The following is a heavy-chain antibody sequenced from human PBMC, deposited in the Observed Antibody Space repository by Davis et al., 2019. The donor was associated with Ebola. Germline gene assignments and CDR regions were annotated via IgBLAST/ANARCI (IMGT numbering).Heavy chain of an antibody. CDR2: IYPGDSDT. Sequence: GESLKISCKGSGYSFTSYWIGCVRQMPGKGLEWMGIIYPGDSDTRYSPSFQGQVTISADKSISTAYLQWSSLKASDTAMYYCARRGYYDILTGYSRGGYYYGMDVWGQGTTVTVSS. CDR3: ARRGYYDILTGYSRGGYYYGMDV. V-gene: IGHV5-51*01. CDR1: GYSFTSYW. J-gene: IGHJ6*02. D-gene: IGHD3-9*01.